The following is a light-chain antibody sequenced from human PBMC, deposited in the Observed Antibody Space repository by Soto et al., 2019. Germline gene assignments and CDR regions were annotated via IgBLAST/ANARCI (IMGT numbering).Light chain of an antibody. Sequence: QSVLTQPRSVSGSPGQSVTISCSGTGRDVGGYNYVSWYQQHPGKAPNLMIYDVSKRPSGVPERFSGSKSGNTASLTSSGLQAEYEADYYCCSYAGSYTHVVFCGGTKLTVL. CDR3: CSYAGSYTHVV. CDR1: GRDVGGYNY. CDR2: DVS. J-gene: IGLJ2*01. V-gene: IGLV2-11*01.